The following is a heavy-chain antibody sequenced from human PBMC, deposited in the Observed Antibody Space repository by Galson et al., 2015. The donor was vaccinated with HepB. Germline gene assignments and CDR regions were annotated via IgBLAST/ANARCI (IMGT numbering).Heavy chain of an antibody. J-gene: IGHJ6*03. D-gene: IGHD4-11*01. Sequence: LSLTCTVSGGSISSYYWSWIRQPPGKGLEWIGYIYYSGSTNYNPSLTSRVTISVDTSKNQFSLKLSSVTAADTAVYYCARHPHDYSTYLYMDVWGKGTTVTVSS. V-gene: IGHV4-59*08. CDR1: GGSISSYY. CDR2: IYYSGST. CDR3: ARHPHDYSTYLYMDV.